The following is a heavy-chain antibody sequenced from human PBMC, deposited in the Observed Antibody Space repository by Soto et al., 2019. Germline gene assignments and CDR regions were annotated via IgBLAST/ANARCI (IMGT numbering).Heavy chain of an antibody. Sequence: SETLSLTCTVSGGSIRSSSYYWGWIRQPPGKGLEWIGSIYYSGSTYYNPSLKSRVTISVDTSKNQFSLKLSSVTAADTAVYYCARLGRYFDRQLDYWGQGTLVTVSS. J-gene: IGHJ4*02. V-gene: IGHV4-39*01. CDR3: ARLGRYFDRQLDY. D-gene: IGHD3-9*01. CDR1: GGSIRSSSYY. CDR2: IYYSGST.